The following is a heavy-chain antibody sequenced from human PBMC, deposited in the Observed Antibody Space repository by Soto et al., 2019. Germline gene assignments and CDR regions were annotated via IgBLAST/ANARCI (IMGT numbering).Heavy chain of an antibody. J-gene: IGHJ3*02. D-gene: IGHD3-22*01. CDR3: ASGVYYDSSGYPREIDAFDI. CDR2: IIPIFGTA. CDR1: GGTFSSYA. V-gene: IGHV1-69*13. Sequence: ASVKVSCKASGGTFSSYAISWVRQAPGQGLEWLGGIIPIFGTANYAQKFQGRVTITADESTSTAYMELSSLRSEDTAVYYCASGVYYDSSGYPREIDAFDIWGQGTRVTVSS.